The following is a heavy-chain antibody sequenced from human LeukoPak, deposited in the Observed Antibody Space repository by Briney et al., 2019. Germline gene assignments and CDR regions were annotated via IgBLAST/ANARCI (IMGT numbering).Heavy chain of an antibody. D-gene: IGHD5-12*01. V-gene: IGHV4-38-2*01. CDR1: GYSISSGYY. CDR2: IYHSGST. Sequence: SETLSLTCAVSGYSISSGYYWGWIRQPLGKGLEWIGSIYHSGSTYYNPSLKSRVTISVDTSKNQFSLKLSSVTAADTAVYYCARGHSGYDYGLFDYWGQGTLVTVSS. CDR3: ARGHSGYDYGLFDY. J-gene: IGHJ4*02.